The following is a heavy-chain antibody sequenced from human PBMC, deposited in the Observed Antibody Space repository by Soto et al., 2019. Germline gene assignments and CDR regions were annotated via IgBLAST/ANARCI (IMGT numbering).Heavy chain of an antibody. CDR1: GYTFTGHY. D-gene: IGHD5-12*01. CDR2: IGPESGAT. Sequence: ASVKVSCKASGYTFTGHYIHWVRQAPEQGPEWMGEIGPESGATRYAQKFQGRVTMTRDMSITTVYMELSNLSPDDTAVYYCGRGRSGQIVVFYWGQGTPVTVSS. CDR3: GRGRSGQIVVFY. J-gene: IGHJ4*02. V-gene: IGHV1-2*02.